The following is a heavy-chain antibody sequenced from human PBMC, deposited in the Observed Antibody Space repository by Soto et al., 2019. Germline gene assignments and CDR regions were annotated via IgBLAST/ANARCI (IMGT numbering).Heavy chain of an antibody. V-gene: IGHV5-51*01. CDR1: GYSFTSYW. J-gene: IGHJ6*02. Sequence: GESLKISCKGSGYSFTSYWIGWVRQMPGKGLEWMGIIYPGDSDTRYSPSFQGQITISADKSISTAYLQWSSLKASDTAMYYCARDSITGTTGMDVWGQGTTVTVSS. CDR3: ARDSITGTTGMDV. D-gene: IGHD1-7*01. CDR2: IYPGDSDT.